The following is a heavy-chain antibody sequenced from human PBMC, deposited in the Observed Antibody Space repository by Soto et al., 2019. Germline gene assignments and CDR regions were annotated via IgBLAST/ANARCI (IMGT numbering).Heavy chain of an antibody. V-gene: IGHV3-7*01. J-gene: IGHJ4*02. CDR1: GFTFSSYW. D-gene: IGHD3-3*01. Sequence: GESLKISCAASGFTFSSYWMSWVRQAPGKGLEWVANIKQDGSEKYYVDSVKGRFTISRDNAKNSLYLQMNSLRAEDTAVYYCARVRRGGYDFWSGYSNRYYFVYWGQGTLVTVSS. CDR2: IKQDGSEK. CDR3: ARVRRGGYDFWSGYSNRYYFVY.